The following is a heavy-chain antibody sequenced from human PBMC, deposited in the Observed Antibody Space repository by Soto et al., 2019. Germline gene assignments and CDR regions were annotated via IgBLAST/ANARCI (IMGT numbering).Heavy chain of an antibody. D-gene: IGHD3-3*01. CDR2: INPSGGST. Sequence: ASGKVSCKASGYTFTGNYMHWVRQAPGQGLEWMGIINPSGGSTSYAQKFQGRVTMTRDTSTSTVYMELSSLRSEDTAVYYCARAEHRLYPTFDYWGQGTLVTVSS. CDR3: ARAEHRLYPTFDY. CDR1: GYTFTGNY. J-gene: IGHJ4*02. V-gene: IGHV1-46*01.